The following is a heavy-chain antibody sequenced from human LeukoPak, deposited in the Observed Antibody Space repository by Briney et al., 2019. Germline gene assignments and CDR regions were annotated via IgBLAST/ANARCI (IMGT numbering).Heavy chain of an antibody. J-gene: IGHJ4*02. CDR3: ARGYSYGYWVVY. CDR2: IIPIFGTA. Sequence: SVKVSCKASGGTFISYAISWVRQAPGQGLEWMGGIIPIFGTANYAQKFQGRVTITADESTSTAYMELSSLRSEDTAVYYCARGYSYGYWVVYWGQGTLVTVSS. V-gene: IGHV1-69*13. CDR1: GGTFISYA. D-gene: IGHD5-18*01.